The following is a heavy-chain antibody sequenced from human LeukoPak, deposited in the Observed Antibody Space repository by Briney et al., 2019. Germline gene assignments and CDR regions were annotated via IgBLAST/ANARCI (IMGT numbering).Heavy chain of an antibody. V-gene: IGHV4-39*07. D-gene: IGHD6-13*01. J-gene: IGHJ4*02. CDR3: ARVRGSSSWYGGVYYFDY. Sequence: SETLSLTCTVSGGSISSSSYYWGWIRQPPGKGLEWIGSIYYSGSTYYNPSLKSRVTISVDTSKNQFSLKLSSVTAADTAVYYCARVRGSSSWYGGVYYFDYWGQGTLVTVSS. CDR2: IYYSGST. CDR1: GGSISSSSYY.